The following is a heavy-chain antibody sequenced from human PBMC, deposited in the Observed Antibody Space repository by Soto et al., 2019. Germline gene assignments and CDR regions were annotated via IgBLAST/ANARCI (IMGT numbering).Heavy chain of an antibody. CDR1: GASISSYY. CDR3: GRHRPVIVVNNHHPLGY. Sequence: QVQLQESGPGLVKASETLSLTCSVSGASISSYYWSWIRQPPGKGLEWIAYIYYSGSTKYNPSLKSRLSLPVDPSKNQLALKLSAVTAADTAVYYCGRHRPVIVVNNHHPLGYWGQGTLVTVSS. J-gene: IGHJ4*02. D-gene: IGHD3-22*01. V-gene: IGHV4-59*08. CDR2: IYYSGST.